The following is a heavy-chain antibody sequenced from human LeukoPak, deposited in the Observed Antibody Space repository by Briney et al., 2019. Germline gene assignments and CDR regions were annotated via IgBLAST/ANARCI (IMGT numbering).Heavy chain of an antibody. CDR2: ISGSGGST. D-gene: IGHD6-19*01. CDR3: AKDLYGYSSGWYAY. CDR1: GFTFSSYA. J-gene: IGHJ4*02. V-gene: IGHV3-23*01. Sequence: PGGSLRLSCAASGFTFSSYAMSWVRQAPGKGLEWVSAISGSGGSTYYADSVKGRFTISRDNSKNTLYLQMNSLRAEDTAVYYCAKDLYGYSSGWYAYWGQGTLVTVSS.